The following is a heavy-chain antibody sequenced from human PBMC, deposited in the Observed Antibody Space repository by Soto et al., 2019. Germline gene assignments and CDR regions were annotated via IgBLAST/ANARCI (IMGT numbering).Heavy chain of an antibody. Sequence: PGGSLRLSCGGSGVNFSGYAMNWVRQAPGKGLEWVSYISSRSSGIHYADSVKGRFTISRDNGKGSLYLQMNSLRDEDTGIYYCARGVLDYWGQGALVTVSS. CDR1: GVNFSGYA. J-gene: IGHJ4*02. CDR2: ISSRSSGI. V-gene: IGHV3-48*02. CDR3: ARGVLDY. D-gene: IGHD2-8*02.